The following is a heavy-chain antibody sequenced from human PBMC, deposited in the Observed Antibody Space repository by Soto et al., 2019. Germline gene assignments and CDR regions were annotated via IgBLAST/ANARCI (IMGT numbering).Heavy chain of an antibody. D-gene: IGHD3-22*01. CDR2: ISSSSSYI. V-gene: IGHV3-21*01. J-gene: IGHJ6*02. Sequence: GGSLRLSCAASGFTFSSYSMNWVRQAPGKGLEWVSSISSSSSYIYYADSVKGRFTISRDNAKNSLYLQMNSLRAEDTAVYYCARDEDSSCYYSYYYYGMDVWGQGTTVTVYS. CDR1: GFTFSSYS. CDR3: ARDEDSSCYYSYYYYGMDV.